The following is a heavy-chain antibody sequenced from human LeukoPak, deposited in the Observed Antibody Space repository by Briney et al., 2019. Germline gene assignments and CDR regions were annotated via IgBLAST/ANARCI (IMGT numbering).Heavy chain of an antibody. J-gene: IGHJ4*02. CDR2: ISGDGGST. D-gene: IGHD6-13*01. CDR1: GFTFDDYA. CDR3: AKPWTGYSSSWYFYYFDY. Sequence: PGGSLRLSCAASGFTFDDYAMHWVRQARGKGLEWVSLISGDGGSTYYADFVKGRFTISRDNSKNSLYLQMNSLRTEDTALYYCAKPWTGYSSSWYFYYFDYWGQGTLVTVSS. V-gene: IGHV3-43*02.